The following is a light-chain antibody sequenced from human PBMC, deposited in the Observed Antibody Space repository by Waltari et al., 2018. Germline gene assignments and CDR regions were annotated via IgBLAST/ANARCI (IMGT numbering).Light chain of an antibody. V-gene: IGLV2-14*03. Sequence: QSALTQPASVSGSPGQWITIPCSGTSDDVGGHNAVSWFQPYPGKAPKLIIYDVTKRPSGISNRFSASKSGTAASLTLSGLQSEDEADYYCSSYRRGGTYVFGTGTKVTVL. CDR3: SSYRRGGTYV. J-gene: IGLJ1*01. CDR2: DVT. CDR1: SDDVGGHNA.